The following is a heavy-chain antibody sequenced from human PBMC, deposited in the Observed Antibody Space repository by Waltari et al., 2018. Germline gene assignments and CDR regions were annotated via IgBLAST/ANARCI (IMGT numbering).Heavy chain of an antibody. CDR2: IDNSGDTT. CDR3: AKDSGYSMIRGRENS. CDR1: GFDYRSYA. D-gene: IGHD3-10*01. J-gene: IGHJ4*02. V-gene: IGHV3-23*05. Sequence: VYLLESGGGLVQPGGSLRLSCVGSGFDYRSYAISWVRQAPGKGLEWVSGIDNSGDTTYYAGSVKGRFTISRDDSRNTVYLHMTTLRVDDTAVYYCAKDSGYSMIRGRENSWGQGTLVIVSS.